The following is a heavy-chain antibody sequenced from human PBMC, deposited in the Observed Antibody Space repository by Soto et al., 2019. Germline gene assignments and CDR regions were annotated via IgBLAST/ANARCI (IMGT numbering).Heavy chain of an antibody. CDR2: FDPEDGET. CDR3: ATQFVATLLQTHFDY. J-gene: IGHJ4*02. CDR1: GYTLTELS. Sequence: ASVKVSCKVSGYTLTELSMHWVRQAPGKGLEWMGGFDPEDGETIYAQKFQGRVTMTEDISTDTAYMELSSLRSEDTAVYYCATQFVATLLQTHFDYWGQGTLVTVSS. D-gene: IGHD5-12*01. V-gene: IGHV1-24*01.